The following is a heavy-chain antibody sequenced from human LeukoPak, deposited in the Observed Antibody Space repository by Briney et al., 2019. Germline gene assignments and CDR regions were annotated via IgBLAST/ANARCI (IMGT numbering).Heavy chain of an antibody. CDR2: IYYSGST. CDR1: GGSISSYY. J-gene: IGHJ4*02. D-gene: IGHD3-22*01. CDR3: ARDRLGDSSDN. Sequence: PSETLSLTCTVSGGSISSYYWSWIRQPPGKGLEWIGYIYYSGSTNYNPSLKSRVTISVDTSKNQFSLKLSSVTAADTGVYYCARDRLGDSSDNWGQGTLVTVSS. V-gene: IGHV4-59*01.